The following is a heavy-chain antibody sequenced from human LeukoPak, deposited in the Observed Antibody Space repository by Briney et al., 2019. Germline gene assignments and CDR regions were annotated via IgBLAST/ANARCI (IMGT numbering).Heavy chain of an antibody. D-gene: IGHD3-3*01. V-gene: IGHV4-59*01. CDR1: CGSLSSYY. Sequence: PSETLSLTRALSCGSLSSYYWSCIPHPPGKGLEGIGYIYYSVSANYNPPLQSRVSISVDTSKNQFFLKLSSVTAADTAGYYCARRTEFWNNYFFVYWGQGILVTVSS. CDR3: ARRTEFWNNYFFVY. J-gene: IGHJ4*02. CDR2: IYYSVSA.